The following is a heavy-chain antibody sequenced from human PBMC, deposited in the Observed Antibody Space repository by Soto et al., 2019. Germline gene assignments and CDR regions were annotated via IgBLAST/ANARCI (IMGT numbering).Heavy chain of an antibody. D-gene: IGHD5-12*01. V-gene: IGHV4-30-2*01. CDR2: IYHSGTT. Sequence: SETLSLTCAFSVVSISSGSYSWSWIRQPPWKGLKWIGYIYHSGTTYYNPSLKSRVTMSLDKSRNQFSLKLSSVTAADTAVYYCARARGYSGYDSHENWFHSLGQRTLVIVS. J-gene: IGHJ5*01. CDR3: ARARGYSGYDSHENWFHS. CDR1: VVSISSGSYS.